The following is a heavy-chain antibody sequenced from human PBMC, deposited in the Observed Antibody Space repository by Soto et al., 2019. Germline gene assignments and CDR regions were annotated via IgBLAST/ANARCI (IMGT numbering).Heavy chain of an antibody. J-gene: IGHJ4*02. D-gene: IGHD3-16*02. V-gene: IGHV2-5*02. CDR3: AHTNTYYDYVWGSYRYPTHHFDY. Sequence: SGPTLVNPTQTLTLTCTFSGFSLSTSGVGVGWIRQPPGKALKWLALIYWDDDKRYSPPLKSRLTITKDTSKNQVVLTMTNMDPVDTATYYCAHTNTYYDYVWGSYRYPTHHFDYWGQGTMVTVSS. CDR2: IYWDDDK. CDR1: GFSLSTSGVG.